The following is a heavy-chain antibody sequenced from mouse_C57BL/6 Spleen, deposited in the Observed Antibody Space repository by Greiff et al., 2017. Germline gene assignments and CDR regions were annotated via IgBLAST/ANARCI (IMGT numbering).Heavy chain of an antibody. CDR3: ARETGYGTNYFDY. CDR2: INYDGSST. J-gene: IGHJ2*01. D-gene: IGHD1-1*01. Sequence: EVQLVESEGGLVQPGSSMKLSCTASGFTFSDYYMAWVRQVPEKGLEWVANINYDGSSTYYLDSLKSRFIISKDNAKNILYLQMSSLKSEDTATYYCARETGYGTNYFDYWGQGTTLTVSS. CDR1: GFTFSDYY. V-gene: IGHV5-16*01.